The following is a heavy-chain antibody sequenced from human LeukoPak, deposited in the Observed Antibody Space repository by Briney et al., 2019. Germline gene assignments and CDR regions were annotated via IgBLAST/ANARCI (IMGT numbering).Heavy chain of an antibody. Sequence: SETLSLTCTVSGGSISSYYWSWIRQPPGKGLEWIGGINHSGSTNYNPSLKSRVTISVDTSKNQFSLKLSSVTAADTAVYYCARPFYYYGSGSYYNARDAFDIWGQGTMVTVSS. J-gene: IGHJ3*02. V-gene: IGHV4-34*01. CDR2: INHSGST. CDR3: ARPFYYYGSGSYYNARDAFDI. CDR1: GGSISSYY. D-gene: IGHD3-10*01.